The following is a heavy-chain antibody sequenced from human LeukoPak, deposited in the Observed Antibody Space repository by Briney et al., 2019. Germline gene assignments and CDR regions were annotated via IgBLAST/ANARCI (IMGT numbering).Heavy chain of an antibody. CDR1: GYTFTSYG. Sequence: GASVKVSCKASGYTFTSYGISWVRQAPGQGLEWMGWISAYNGNTNYAQKLQSRVTMTTDTSTSTAYMELRSLRSDDTAVYYCARDRGYYDSSGFLFRYYGMDVWGQGTTVTVSS. CDR3: ARDRGYYDSSGFLFRYYGMDV. V-gene: IGHV1-18*01. J-gene: IGHJ6*02. CDR2: ISAYNGNT. D-gene: IGHD3-22*01.